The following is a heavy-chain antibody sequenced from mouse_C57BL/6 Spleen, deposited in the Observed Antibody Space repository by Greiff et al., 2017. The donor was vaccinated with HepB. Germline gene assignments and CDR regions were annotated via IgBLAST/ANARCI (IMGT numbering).Heavy chain of an antibody. CDR3: ARWGGYYGGYYAMDC. CDR1: GYAFSSSW. J-gene: IGHJ4*01. CDR2: IYPGDGDT. D-gene: IGHD2-3*01. V-gene: IGHV1-82*01. Sequence: VQLQQSGPELVKPGASVKISCKASGYAFSSSWMNWVKQRPGQGLEWIGRIYPGDGDTNYNGKFKGKATLTADKSSSTAYMQLSSLTSEDSAVYFGARWGGYYGGYYAMDCWGQGTSVTVSS.